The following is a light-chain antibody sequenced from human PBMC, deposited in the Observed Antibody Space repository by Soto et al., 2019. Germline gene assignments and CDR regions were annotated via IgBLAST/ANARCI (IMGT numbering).Light chain of an antibody. Sequence: IPIAPTLSTPSGSVGSRCTVTCRASQTISSWLAWYQQKPGKAPKLLIYKASTLKSGVPSRFSGSGSGTEFTLTISSLQPDDFATYYCQQYNSYSWTFCQGTMVNI. CDR1: QTISSW. CDR3: QQYNSYSWT. J-gene: IGKJ1*01. CDR2: KAS. V-gene: IGKV1-5*03.